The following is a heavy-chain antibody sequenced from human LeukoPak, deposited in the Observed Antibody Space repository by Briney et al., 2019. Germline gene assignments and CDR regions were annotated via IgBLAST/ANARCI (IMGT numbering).Heavy chain of an antibody. CDR2: ISYDGSNK. CDR3: AKGRTRNYYGSGSGAFDI. J-gene: IGHJ3*02. Sequence: GSLRLSCAASGFTFSSYGMHWVRQAPGKGLEWVAVISYDGSNKYYADSVKGRFTISRDNSKNMLYLQMNSLRAEDTAVYYCAKGRTRNYYGSGSGAFDIWGQGTMVTVSS. D-gene: IGHD3-10*01. V-gene: IGHV3-30*18. CDR1: GFTFSSYG.